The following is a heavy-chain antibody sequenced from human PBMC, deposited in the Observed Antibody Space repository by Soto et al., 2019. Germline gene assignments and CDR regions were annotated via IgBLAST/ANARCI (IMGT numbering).Heavy chain of an antibody. Sequence: SETLSLTCAVYGGSFSGYYWSWIRQPPGKGLEWIGEINHSGSTNYNPSLKSRVTISVDTSKNQFSLKLSSVTAADTAVYYCATGTGTTPSDAFDIWGQGTMVTVSS. CDR3: ATGTGTTPSDAFDI. CDR2: INHSGST. CDR1: GGSFSGYY. V-gene: IGHV4-34*01. D-gene: IGHD1-1*01. J-gene: IGHJ3*02.